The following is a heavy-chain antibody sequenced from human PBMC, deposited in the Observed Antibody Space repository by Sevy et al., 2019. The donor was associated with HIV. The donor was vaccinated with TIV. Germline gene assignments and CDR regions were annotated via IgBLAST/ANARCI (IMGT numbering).Heavy chain of an antibody. CDR1: GGCISSSSYY. D-gene: IGHD3-10*01. CDR3: ARQTDPDYYGSGSPIYGMDV. Sequence: SETLSLTCTVSGGCISSSSYYWGWIRQPPGKGQEWIGSIYYSGSTYYYPSLKSRVTISVDTSKNQFSLKLSSVTAAYTAVYYCARQTDPDYYGSGSPIYGMDVWGQGTTVTVSS. CDR2: IYYSGST. V-gene: IGHV4-39*01. J-gene: IGHJ6*02.